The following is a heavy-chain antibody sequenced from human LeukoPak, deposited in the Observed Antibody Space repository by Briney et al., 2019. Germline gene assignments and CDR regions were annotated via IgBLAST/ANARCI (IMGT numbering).Heavy chain of an antibody. D-gene: IGHD3-10*01. J-gene: IGHJ6*03. CDR2: INHSGST. CDR1: GGSFSGYY. V-gene: IGHV4-34*01. Sequence: PSETLSLTCAVYGGSFSGYYWSWIRQPPGKGLEWIGEINHSGSTNYNPSLKSRVTISVDTSKNQFSLKLSSVTAADTAVYYCARENYGSGSYNHGYYYYYMDVWGKGTTVTISS. CDR3: ARENYGSGSYNHGYYYYYMDV.